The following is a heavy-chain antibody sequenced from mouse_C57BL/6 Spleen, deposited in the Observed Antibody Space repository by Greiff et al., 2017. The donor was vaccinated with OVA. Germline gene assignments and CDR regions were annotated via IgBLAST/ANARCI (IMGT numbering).Heavy chain of an antibody. CDR1: GYAFRSSW. J-gene: IGHJ1*03. V-gene: IGHV1-82*01. CDR3: ARDYGSSYRYFDV. D-gene: IGHD1-1*01. CDR2: LSPGAGAP. Sequence: VQLQQSGPALVKPGASVKISCTASGYAFRSSWMNWVKQRPGKGLEWIGRLSPGAGAPNYNGTFQGKATLTADKSSSTAYMQLSSLTSEDSAVYFCARDYGSSYRYFDVWGTGTTDTVSS.